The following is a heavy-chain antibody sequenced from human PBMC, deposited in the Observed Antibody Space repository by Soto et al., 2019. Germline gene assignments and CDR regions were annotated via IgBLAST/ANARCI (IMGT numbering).Heavy chain of an antibody. Sequence: ASVKVSCKASGYTFTHYAIHWVRQAPGERLEWMGWINAGHGTTKYSQKFQGRVTITRDTSASIAYMEVTSLESEDTAVYYCARSPYSGTYYGYFDYWGQGTLVTVSS. D-gene: IGHD1-26*01. J-gene: IGHJ4*02. CDR2: INAGHGTT. CDR3: ARSPYSGTYYGYFDY. CDR1: GYTFTHYA. V-gene: IGHV1-3*01.